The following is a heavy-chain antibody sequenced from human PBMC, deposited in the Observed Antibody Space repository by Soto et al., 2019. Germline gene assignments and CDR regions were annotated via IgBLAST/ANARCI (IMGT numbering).Heavy chain of an antibody. CDR1: GYTFTSYG. CDR2: ISAYNGNT. J-gene: IGHJ4*02. V-gene: IGHV1-18*01. CDR3: ARTSPSLIGNTFDY. Sequence: APVTVSCKASGYTFTSYGIRWVRQAPGQGLEWMGWISAYNGNTNYAQKLQGRVTMTTDTSTSTAYMELRSLRADDTAVYYCARTSPSLIGNTFDYWGQGTLVTVSS.